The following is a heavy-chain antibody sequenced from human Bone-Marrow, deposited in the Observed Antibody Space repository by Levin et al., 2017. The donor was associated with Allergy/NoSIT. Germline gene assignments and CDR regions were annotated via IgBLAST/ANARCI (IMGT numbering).Heavy chain of an antibody. Sequence: SETLSLTCTVSGGSISSYYWNWIRQPAGKGLEWIGQIYSSGSTNYNPSLKTRVTMSLDTSTKQFSLKLTSVSAAATAVYYCARGARKQGMCDHWGQGTLVTVSS. J-gene: IGHJ4*02. V-gene: IGHV4-4*07. CDR1: GGSISSYY. CDR3: ARGARKQGMCDH. CDR2: IYSSGST. D-gene: IGHD7-27*01.